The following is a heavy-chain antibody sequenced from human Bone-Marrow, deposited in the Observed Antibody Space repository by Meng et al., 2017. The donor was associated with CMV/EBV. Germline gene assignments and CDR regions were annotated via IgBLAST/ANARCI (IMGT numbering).Heavy chain of an antibody. Sequence: GGSLRLSCAASGFTFSSYAMNWVRQAPGKGLEWVSSITSGSRYIYYADSVKGRFTVSRDNARNSLYLQMNSLRAEDTAVYYCARDTPTVTFDYWGQGTLVTVSS. J-gene: IGHJ4*02. D-gene: IGHD4-17*01. V-gene: IGHV3-21*01. CDR1: GFTFSSYA. CDR3: ARDTPTVTFDY. CDR2: ITSGSRYI.